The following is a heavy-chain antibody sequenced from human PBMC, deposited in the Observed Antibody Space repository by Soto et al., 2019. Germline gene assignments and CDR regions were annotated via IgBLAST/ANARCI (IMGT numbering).Heavy chain of an antibody. CDR2: IYPSGGST. D-gene: IGHD3-10*01. V-gene: IGHV1-46*01. CDR1: GYNFTNSY. J-gene: IGHJ4*02. CDR3: ARDFSGPMDY. Sequence: GASVKVACKAYGYNFTNSYMHWVRQAPGQGLEWMGIIYPSGGSTSNAQKFQGRVTMTRDTSRSTVYMELSSLRSEDTAVYYCARDFSGPMDYWGRGTPVTVSS.